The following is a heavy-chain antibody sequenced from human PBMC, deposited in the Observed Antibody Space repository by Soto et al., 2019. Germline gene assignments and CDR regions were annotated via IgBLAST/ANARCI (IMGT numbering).Heavy chain of an antibody. V-gene: IGHV3-23*01. CDR1: GFTFSSYA. D-gene: IGHD2-2*01. CDR3: ARDQGLPAATPYYYYGMDV. Sequence: GGSLRLSCAASGFTFSSYAMSWVRQAPGKGLEWVSAISGSGGSTYYADSVKGRFTISRDNSKNTLYLQMNSLRAEDTAVFYCARDQGLPAATPYYYYGMDVWGQGTTVTVSS. J-gene: IGHJ6*02. CDR2: ISGSGGST.